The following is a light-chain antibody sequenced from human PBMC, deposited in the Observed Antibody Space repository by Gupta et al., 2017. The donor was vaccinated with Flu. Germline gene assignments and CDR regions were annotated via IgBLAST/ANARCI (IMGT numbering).Light chain of an antibody. V-gene: IGLV1-51*02. J-gene: IGLJ2*01. Sequence: QSVLTQPPSVSAAPGQRVTISCSGSISNIGDNYVSWYQHHPGTAPKLLTYQNDKRPSGIPGRFSGSKSGTSATLGITGLQTGDEADYYCATWDNSLSAVFGGGTKLTVL. CDR1: ISNIGDNY. CDR3: ATWDNSLSAV. CDR2: QND.